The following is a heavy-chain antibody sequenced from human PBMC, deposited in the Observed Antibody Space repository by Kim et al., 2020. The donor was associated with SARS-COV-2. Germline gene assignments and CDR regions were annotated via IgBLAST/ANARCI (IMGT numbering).Heavy chain of an antibody. D-gene: IGHD3-10*01. CDR2: ISAYNGNT. Sequence: ASVKVSCKASGYTFTSYGISWVRQAPGQGLEWMGWISAYNGNTNYAQKLQGRVTMTTDTSTSTAYMELRSLRSDDTAVYYCARDGYGSGSYLFYFLKQNYYYGMDVWGQGTTVTVSS. J-gene: IGHJ6*02. V-gene: IGHV1-18*01. CDR3: ARDGYGSGSYLFYFLKQNYYYGMDV. CDR1: GYTFTSYG.